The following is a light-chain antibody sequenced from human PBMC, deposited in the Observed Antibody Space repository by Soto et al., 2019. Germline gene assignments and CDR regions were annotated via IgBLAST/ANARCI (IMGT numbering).Light chain of an antibody. CDR3: LQHNTYPST. J-gene: IGKJ1*01. V-gene: IGKV1-17*01. CDR2: VAS. CDR1: QGFRND. Sequence: DIQMTQSPSSLSASVGDRVTITCRASQGFRNDLAWYQQKPGKAPKRLIYVASSLQSGVPSRFSGSGSGTEFTLTISSLQPEDFATYYCLQHNTYPSTFGQGTKV.